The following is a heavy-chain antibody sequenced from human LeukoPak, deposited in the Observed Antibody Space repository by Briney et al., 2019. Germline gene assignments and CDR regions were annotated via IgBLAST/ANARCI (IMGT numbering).Heavy chain of an antibody. D-gene: IGHD1-14*01. CDR3: ARRKFSDTWFDP. CDR2: VYPAGSVI. V-gene: IGHV5-51*01. Sequence: GESLKISCKGPEYDFANYWIGWVRQMPGKGLEWMGIVYPAGSVIFYSPSFQGQVTMSVDRSTSTAYLRWTSLKASDSAIYFCARRKFSDTWFDPWGQGTLVTVSS. J-gene: IGHJ5*02. CDR1: EYDFANYW.